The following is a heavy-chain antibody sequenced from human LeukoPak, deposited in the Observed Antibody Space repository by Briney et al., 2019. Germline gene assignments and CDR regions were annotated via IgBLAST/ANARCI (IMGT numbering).Heavy chain of an antibody. CDR2: IYPCDSYT. D-gene: IGHD3-22*01. J-gene: IGHJ4*02. Sequence: GESLKISCKGSGYSFTSYWIGWVRQMPGKGLEWMGIIYPCDSYTRYSTSFQGQVTISADKSISTAYLQWSSLKASDTAMYYCARPPYDSSGYPTPYFDYWGQGTLVTVSS. V-gene: IGHV5-51*01. CDR3: ARPPYDSSGYPTPYFDY. CDR1: GYSFTSYW.